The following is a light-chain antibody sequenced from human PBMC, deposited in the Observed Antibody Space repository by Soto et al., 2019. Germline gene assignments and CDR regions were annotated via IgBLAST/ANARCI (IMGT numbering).Light chain of an antibody. V-gene: IGLV2-14*01. CDR3: SSFTSRFTFV. CDR1: RSDVGAYNY. J-gene: IGLJ1*01. Sequence: VLTQPASVSGSPGQSIAISCTGTRSDVGAYNYVSWYQQHPGKAPKLMISEVTNRPSGVSDRFSGSKSGNTASLTISGLQAEDEADYYCSSFTSRFTFVFGTGTKVTVL. CDR2: EVT.